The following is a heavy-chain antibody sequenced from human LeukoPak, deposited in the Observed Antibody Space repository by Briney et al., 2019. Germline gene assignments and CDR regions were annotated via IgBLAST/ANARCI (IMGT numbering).Heavy chain of an antibody. CDR2: ISSSSSYI. D-gene: IGHD3-22*01. Sequence: GGSLRLSCAASGFTFSSYSMNWVRQAPGKGLEWVSSISSSSSYIYYADSVKGRFTISRDNAKNSLYLQMNSLRAEDTAVYYCALSSGYYTDFDYWGQGTLVTVSS. V-gene: IGHV3-21*01. CDR3: ALSSGYYTDFDY. J-gene: IGHJ4*02. CDR1: GFTFSSYS.